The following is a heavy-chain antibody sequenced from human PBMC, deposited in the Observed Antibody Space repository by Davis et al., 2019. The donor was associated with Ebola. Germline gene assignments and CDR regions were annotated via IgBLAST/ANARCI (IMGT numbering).Heavy chain of an antibody. CDR1: DNTFTNYW. J-gene: IGHJ3*01. CDR3: ASLRRTITGMDDGFDV. Sequence: GESLKISCQGSDNTFTNYWIGWVRQMPGKGLEWMGIIYTGDSDTRYSPSFRGQVTISADKSTRTAYLQWGRLKASDTAMYYCASLRRTITGMDDGFDVWGQGTMVTVSS. D-gene: IGHD1-20*01. V-gene: IGHV5-51*01. CDR2: IYTGDSDT.